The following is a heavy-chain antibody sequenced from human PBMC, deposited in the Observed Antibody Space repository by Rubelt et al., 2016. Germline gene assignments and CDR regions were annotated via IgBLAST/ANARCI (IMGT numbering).Heavy chain of an antibody. CDR2: IKSDGSER. Sequence: EVQLVDSGGAVVQPGGSLRLSCAASGFTFNQNWMSWVRQAPGKGLEWVADIKSDGSERYYVDSVKGRLAISRDNAKNSLYLQMNSLRAEDTALYYCAKESFGTGTYLPTVDYWGQGALVTVSS. V-gene: IGHV3-7*05. J-gene: IGHJ4*02. D-gene: IGHD3-10*01. CDR1: GFTFNQNW. CDR3: AKESFGTGTYLPTVDY.